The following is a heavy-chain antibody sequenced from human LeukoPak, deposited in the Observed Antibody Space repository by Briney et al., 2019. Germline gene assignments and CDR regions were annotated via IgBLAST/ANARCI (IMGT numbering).Heavy chain of an antibody. CDR3: ATQILTYYYDSSGYPQL. J-gene: IGHJ4*02. CDR2: INPNSGGT. V-gene: IGHV1-2*02. CDR1: GYTFTGYY. D-gene: IGHD3-22*01. Sequence: ASVKVSCKASGYTFTGYYMHWVRQAPGQGLEWMGWINPNSGGTNYAQKFQGRVTMTRDTSISTAYMELSRLRSDDTAVYYCATQILTYYYDSSGYPQLWGQGTLVTVSS.